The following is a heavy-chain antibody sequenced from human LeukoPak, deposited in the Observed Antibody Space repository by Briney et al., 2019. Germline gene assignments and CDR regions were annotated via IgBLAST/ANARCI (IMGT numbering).Heavy chain of an antibody. Sequence: SLRLSCAASGFTFDDYAMPWVRQAPGQGLEWVSGISWNSGSIGYADSVQGRFTISRDNAEHSLYLPMNSLRAEDRAVYYCAIDIRLYQRSGLYPLFDYWGQGSLVTVSS. V-gene: IGHV3-9*01. D-gene: IGHD6-19*01. CDR2: ISWNSGSI. CDR3: AIDIRLYQRSGLYPLFDY. J-gene: IGHJ4*02. CDR1: GFTFDDYA.